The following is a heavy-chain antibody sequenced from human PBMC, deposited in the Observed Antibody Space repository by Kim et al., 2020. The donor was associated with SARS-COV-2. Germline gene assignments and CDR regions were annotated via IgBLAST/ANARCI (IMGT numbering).Heavy chain of an antibody. CDR2: INHSGST. Sequence: SETLSLTCAVYGGSFSGYYWSWIRQPPGKGLEWIGEINHSGSTNYNPSLKSRVTISVDTSKNQFSLKLSSVTAADTAVYYCARVNYDFWSGYLTYYYYGMDVWGQGTTVTVSS. D-gene: IGHD3-3*01. CDR3: ARVNYDFWSGYLTYYYYGMDV. J-gene: IGHJ6*02. CDR1: GGSFSGYY. V-gene: IGHV4-34*01.